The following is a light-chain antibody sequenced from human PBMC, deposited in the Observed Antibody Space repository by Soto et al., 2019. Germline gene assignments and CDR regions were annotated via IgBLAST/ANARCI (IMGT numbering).Light chain of an antibody. J-gene: IGKJ4*01. Sequence: EIVLTQSPATLSLSPGERDTLSFRASQSVSSYLAWYQQKPGQAPRLLIYDASNRATGIPARFSGSGSGTDFTLTISSLEPEDFAVYYCQQRRGTFGGGTKVEIK. CDR3: QQRRGT. CDR1: QSVSSY. V-gene: IGKV3-11*01. CDR2: DAS.